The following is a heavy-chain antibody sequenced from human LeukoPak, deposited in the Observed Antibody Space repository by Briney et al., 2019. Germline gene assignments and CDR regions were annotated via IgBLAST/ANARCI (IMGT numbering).Heavy chain of an antibody. CDR1: GFTFSSYW. J-gene: IGHJ4*02. Sequence: GSLRLSCAASGFTFSSYWMSLVRQAPGKGLGWVANIKQDGSEKYYVDSVKGRFTISRDNAKNSLYLQMNSLRAEDTAVYYCARVLGNYYFDSWGQGTLVTVSS. V-gene: IGHV3-7*01. CDR2: IKQDGSEK. D-gene: IGHD2/OR15-2a*01. CDR3: ARVLGNYYFDS.